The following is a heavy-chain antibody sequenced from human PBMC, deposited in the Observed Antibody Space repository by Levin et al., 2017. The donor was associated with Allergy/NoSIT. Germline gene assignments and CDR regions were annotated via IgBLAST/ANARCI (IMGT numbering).Heavy chain of an antibody. J-gene: IGHJ6*02. V-gene: IGHV3-15*01. CDR1: GFTFSNAW. CDR2: IKSKTDGGTT. Sequence: PGGSLRLSCAASGFTFSNAWMSWVRQAPGKGLEWVGRIKSKTDGGTTDYAAPVKGRFTISRDDSKNTLYLQMNSLKTEDTAVYYCTTRASGYYYYGMDVWGQGTTVTVSS. CDR3: TTRASGYYYYGMDV.